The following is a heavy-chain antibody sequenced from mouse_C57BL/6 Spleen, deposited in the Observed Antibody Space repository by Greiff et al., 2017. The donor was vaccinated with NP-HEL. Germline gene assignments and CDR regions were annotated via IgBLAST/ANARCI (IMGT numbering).Heavy chain of an antibody. J-gene: IGHJ3*01. Sequence: QVQLQQPGAELVKPGASVKMSCKASGYTFPSYWITWVKQRPGQGLEWIGDIYPGSGSTNYNEKFKSKAKLTVDTSSSTAYMQLSSLTSEDSAVYYCARVGQLRSRAWFAYWGQGTMVTVSA. CDR3: ARVGQLRSRAWFAY. V-gene: IGHV1-55*01. CDR2: IYPGSGST. CDR1: GYTFPSYW. D-gene: IGHD3-2*02.